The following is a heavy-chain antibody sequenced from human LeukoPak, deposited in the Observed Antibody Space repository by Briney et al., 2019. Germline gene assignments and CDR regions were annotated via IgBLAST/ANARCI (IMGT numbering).Heavy chain of an antibody. D-gene: IGHD3-22*01. CDR1: GFTFSSYG. Sequence: QTGGSLRLSCAASGFTFSSYGMHWVRQAPGKGLEWVAFIRYDGSNKYYADSVKGRFTISRENSKNTLYLQMNSLRAEDTAVYYCAKLLVTYYYDSSGYADAFDIWGQGTMVTVSS. V-gene: IGHV3-30*02. CDR3: AKLLVTYYYDSSGYADAFDI. CDR2: IRYDGSNK. J-gene: IGHJ3*02.